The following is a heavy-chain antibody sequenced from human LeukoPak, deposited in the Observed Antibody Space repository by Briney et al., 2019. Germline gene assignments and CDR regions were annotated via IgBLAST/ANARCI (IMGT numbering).Heavy chain of an antibody. Sequence: GGSLRLSCAASGFTFSSYWMSWVRRASRKGLEWVANIKQDGSEKYYVDSVKGRFTISRDNAKNSLYLQMNSVGAEDTAVYYCARAGGRRATFADYWGQGTLVTVSS. CDR1: GFTFSSYW. D-gene: IGHD1-26*01. CDR3: ARAGGRRATFADY. J-gene: IGHJ4*02. CDR2: IKQDGSEK. V-gene: IGHV3-7*01.